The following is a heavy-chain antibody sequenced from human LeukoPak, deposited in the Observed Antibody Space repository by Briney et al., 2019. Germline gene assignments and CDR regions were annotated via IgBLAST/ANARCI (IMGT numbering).Heavy chain of an antibody. Sequence: SETLSLTCSVSGGSISGYYWTWIRQPPGQTLEWIGYIYSSGSINYNPSLQSRVTMSVDTSVNQFSLRLSSVTAADTAVYFCARFTSTTRPPDVWGKGTTVTVSS. D-gene: IGHD5/OR15-5a*01. CDR1: GGSISGYY. J-gene: IGHJ6*04. CDR2: IYSSGSI. V-gene: IGHV4-4*09. CDR3: ARFTSTTRPPDV.